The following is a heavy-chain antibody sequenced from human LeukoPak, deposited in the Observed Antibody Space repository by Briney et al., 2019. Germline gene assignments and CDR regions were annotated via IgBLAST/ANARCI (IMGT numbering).Heavy chain of an antibody. CDR3: AKTTGRDWFDP. J-gene: IGHJ5*02. Sequence: SETLSLTCAVSGASISIDYWSWIRQPPGKGLEWIGYIYYSGNTYYSPSLKSRVTISMDTSKNQFSLNLSSVTAADTAVYFCAKTTGRDWFDPWGRGTLVTVYS. CDR2: IYYSGNT. D-gene: IGHD1-14*01. CDR1: GASISIDY. V-gene: IGHV4-59*03.